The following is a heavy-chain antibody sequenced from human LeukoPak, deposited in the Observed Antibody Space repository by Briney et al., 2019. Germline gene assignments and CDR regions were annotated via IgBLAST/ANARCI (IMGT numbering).Heavy chain of an antibody. CDR3: ARIGGYSGYDFDF. Sequence: PGGSLRLSCVASGFTFRSHDMNWVRQAPGKGLEWVSYISSSGSTIYYADSVKGRFTISRDNAKNSLYLQMNSLGAEDTAVYYCARIGGYSGYDFDFWGQGTLVTVSP. V-gene: IGHV3-48*03. J-gene: IGHJ4*02. CDR2: ISSSGSTI. CDR1: GFTFRSHD. D-gene: IGHD5-12*01.